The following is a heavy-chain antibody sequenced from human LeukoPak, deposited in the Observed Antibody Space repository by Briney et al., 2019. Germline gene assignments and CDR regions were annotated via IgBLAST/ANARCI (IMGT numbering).Heavy chain of an antibody. Sequence: SETLSLTCTVSGGSISSSSYYWGWTRQPPGKGLEWIGSIYYSGSTYYNPSLKSRVTISVDTSKNQFSLKLSSVTAADTAVYYCARQRTYYDFWSGYYLQAFDIWGQGTMVTVSS. J-gene: IGHJ3*02. D-gene: IGHD3-3*01. V-gene: IGHV4-39*01. CDR3: ARQRTYYDFWSGYYLQAFDI. CDR2: IYYSGST. CDR1: GGSISSSSYY.